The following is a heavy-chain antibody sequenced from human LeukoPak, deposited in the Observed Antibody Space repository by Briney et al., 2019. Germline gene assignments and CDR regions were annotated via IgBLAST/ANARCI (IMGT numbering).Heavy chain of an antibody. D-gene: IGHD5-12*01. CDR2: INPSGGST. V-gene: IGHV1-46*03. J-gene: IGHJ6*02. CDR3: ATQTPQYSGYGYYYYYGMDV. CDR1: GYTFTSYY. Sequence: ASVKVSCKASGYTFTSYYMHWVRQAPGQGLEWRGIINPSGGSTRYAQKFQGRLTMTRDTPTSTVYMELSSLRSEDTAVYYCATQTPQYSGYGYYYYYGMDVWGQGTTVTVSS.